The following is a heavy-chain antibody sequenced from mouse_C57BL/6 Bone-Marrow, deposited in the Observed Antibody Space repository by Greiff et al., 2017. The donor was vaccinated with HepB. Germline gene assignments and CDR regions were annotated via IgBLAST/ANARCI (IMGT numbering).Heavy chain of an antibody. CDR3: ARASSYYFDY. Sequence: DVKLVESGGGLVQPGGSLKLSCAASGFTFSDYGMAWVRQAPRKGPEWVAFISNLAYSIYYADTVTGRFTISRENAKNTLYLEMSSLRSEDTAMYYCARASSYYFDYWGQGTTLTVSS. V-gene: IGHV5-15*01. J-gene: IGHJ2*01. CDR1: GFTFSDYG. CDR2: ISNLAYSI.